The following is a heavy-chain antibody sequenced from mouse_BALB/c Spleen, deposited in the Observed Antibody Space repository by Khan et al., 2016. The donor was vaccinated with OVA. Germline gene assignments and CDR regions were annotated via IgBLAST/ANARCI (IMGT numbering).Heavy chain of an antibody. CDR1: GFSLTSYG. D-gene: IGHD2-1*01. J-gene: IGHJ4*01. CDR3: VQPNCGTLYSMYY. CDR2: IWGDGST. Sequence: QVQLKRSGPGLVAPSQSLSITCTVSGFSLTSYGVNWVSQPPGKGLEWLGVIWGDGSTNYHSDLISRLSISNDNSKSQVFLKLNSMQPDVTPQYYSVQPNCGTLYSMYYCGQGTAVTVSS. V-gene: IGHV2-3*01.